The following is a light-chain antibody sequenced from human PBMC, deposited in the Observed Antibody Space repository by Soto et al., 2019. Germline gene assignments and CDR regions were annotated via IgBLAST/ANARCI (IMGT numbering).Light chain of an antibody. J-gene: IGKJ5*01. V-gene: IGKV1-9*01. CDR2: AAS. CDR3: QQFKNYPIT. Sequence: IQLTHSPSSLSASVGDRVTFTCHASEDISSYLVWYQQKPGAAPKLLIYAASALHSGVPSRFSGSGSGTDFTLTISSLHPEDFAVYFCQQFKNYPITFGHVTRLEIX. CDR1: EDISSY.